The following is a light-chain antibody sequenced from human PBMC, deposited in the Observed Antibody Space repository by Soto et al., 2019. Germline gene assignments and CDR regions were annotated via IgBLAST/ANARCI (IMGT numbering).Light chain of an antibody. Sequence: QSALTQPASVSGSPGQSITVSCTGTSSDVGTYKFVSWYQQHPGKAPKLIIYEVSFRPSGVSNRFSGSKSGNTASLTISGLQAEDEADYYCSSYTGSSTHVFGTGTKLTV. CDR2: EVS. CDR3: SSYTGSSTHV. CDR1: SSDVGTYKF. J-gene: IGLJ1*01. V-gene: IGLV2-14*01.